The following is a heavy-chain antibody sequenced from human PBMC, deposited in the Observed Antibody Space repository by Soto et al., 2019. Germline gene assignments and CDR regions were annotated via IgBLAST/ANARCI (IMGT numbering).Heavy chain of an antibody. Sequence: AGGSLRLSCAASGFTFTRYSMNWVRQAPGKGLEWVSSISSTTNYIYYADSMKSRFTVSRDNAKNSVYLDMNSLSAEDTAVYYCARESEDLTSSFDYWGQGTLVTVSS. CDR2: ISSTTNYI. J-gene: IGHJ4*02. CDR1: GFTFTRYS. V-gene: IGHV3-21*01. CDR3: ARESEDLTSSFDY.